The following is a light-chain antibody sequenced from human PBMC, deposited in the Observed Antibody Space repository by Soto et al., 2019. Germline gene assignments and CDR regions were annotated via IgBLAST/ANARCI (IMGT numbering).Light chain of an antibody. V-gene: IGLV2-14*04. CDR3: SSYTSSSTPYV. CDR1: NSDVGGYNY. CDR2: DVS. J-gene: IGLJ1*01. Sequence: TNSDVGGYNYVSWYQQHPGKAPKLMIYDVSNRPSGVSNRFSGSKSGNTASLTISGLQAEDEADYYCSSYTSSSTPYVFGTGTKVTVL.